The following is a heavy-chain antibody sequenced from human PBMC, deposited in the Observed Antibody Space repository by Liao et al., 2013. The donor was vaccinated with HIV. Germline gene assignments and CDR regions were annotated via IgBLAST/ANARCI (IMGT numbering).Heavy chain of an antibody. D-gene: IGHD6-19*01. Sequence: QVQLQESGPGLVKSSETLSLTCTVSGGSISSYYWSWIRQPPGKGLEWIGYIYYSGSTNYNPSLKSRVTISVDTSKKQFSLKLSSVTAADTAVYYCAREKGMAVAGKGFQNWGQGTLVTVSS. CDR1: GGSISSYY. CDR3: AREKGMAVAGKGFQN. J-gene: IGHJ1*01. V-gene: IGHV4-59*01. CDR2: IYYSGST.